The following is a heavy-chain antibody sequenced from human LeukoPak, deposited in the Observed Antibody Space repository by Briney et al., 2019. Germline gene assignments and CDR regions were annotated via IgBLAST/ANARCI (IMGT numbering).Heavy chain of an antibody. CDR1: GGSISSGGYY. D-gene: IGHD3-22*01. CDR2: IYCSGST. V-gene: IGHV4-31*03. J-gene: IGHJ5*02. CDR3: ARVHDSSGYYGVNWFDP. Sequence: SETLSLTCTVSGGSISSGGYYWSWIRQHPGKGLEWIGYIYCSGSTYYNPSLKSRLTISVDTSKNQFSLKLSSVTAADTAVYYCARVHDSSGYYGVNWFDPWGQGTLVTVSS.